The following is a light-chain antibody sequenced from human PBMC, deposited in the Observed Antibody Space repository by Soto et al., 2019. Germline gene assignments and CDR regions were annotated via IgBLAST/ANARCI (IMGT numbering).Light chain of an antibody. V-gene: IGKV3-15*01. CDR3: QQYNNWPPWT. J-gene: IGKJ1*01. CDR2: RAS. Sequence: EIVLTQSPGTLSLSPGERATLSCRASQTVNNNYVAWYQQKPGQAPRLLIFRASTRATGIPARFSGSGSGTEFTLTISSLQSEDFAVYYCQQYNNWPPWTFGQGTKVDIK. CDR1: QTVNNN.